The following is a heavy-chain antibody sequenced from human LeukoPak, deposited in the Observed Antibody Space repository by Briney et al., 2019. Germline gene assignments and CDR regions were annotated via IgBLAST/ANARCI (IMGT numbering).Heavy chain of an antibody. D-gene: IGHD5-18*01. J-gene: IGHJ4*02. Sequence: GGSLRLSCAASGFTFSSYSMNWVRQAPGKGLEWVSSISSSSSYIYYADSVKGRFTISRGNSKNTLYLQMNSLRTEDTAVYYCANERGYNYGYSFDYWGQGTLVTVSS. V-gene: IGHV3-21*01. CDR2: ISSSSSYI. CDR3: ANERGYNYGYSFDY. CDR1: GFTFSSYS.